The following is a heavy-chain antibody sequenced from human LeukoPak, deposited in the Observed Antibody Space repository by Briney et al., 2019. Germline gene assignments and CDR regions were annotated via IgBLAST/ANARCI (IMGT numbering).Heavy chain of an antibody. V-gene: IGHV3-48*03. J-gene: IGHJ4*02. CDR2: ISSSGSSI. Sequence: GGSLRLSCAASGFTFSSYEMNWVRQAPGKGLEWVSYISSSGSSINYADSVKGRFTISRDNAKNSLYLQMNSLRVEDTAVYYCAGGLMVLDYWGQGTLVTVSS. CDR3: AGGLMVLDY. D-gene: IGHD3-16*01. CDR1: GFTFSSYE.